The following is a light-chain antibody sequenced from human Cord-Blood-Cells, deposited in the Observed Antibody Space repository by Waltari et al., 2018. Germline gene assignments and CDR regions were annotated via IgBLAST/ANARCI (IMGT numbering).Light chain of an antibody. J-gene: IGKJ4*01. V-gene: IGKV3-11*01. CDR1: QSVSSY. Sequence: EIVLTQSPATLSLSPGDRATPSCRASQSVSSYLAWYQQKPGQAPRLLIYDASNRATGIPARFSGSGSGTDFTLTISSLEPEDFAVYYCQQRSNWLTFGGGTKVEIK. CDR3: QQRSNWLT. CDR2: DAS.